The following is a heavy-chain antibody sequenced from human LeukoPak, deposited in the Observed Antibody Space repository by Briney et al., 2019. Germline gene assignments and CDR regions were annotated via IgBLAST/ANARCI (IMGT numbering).Heavy chain of an antibody. CDR3: ARDYYARVYSSGWYFDY. J-gene: IGHJ4*02. D-gene: IGHD6-19*01. V-gene: IGHV3-23*01. Sequence: GGTLRLSCAASGFTFSSYGMSWVRQAPGKGLEWVSAISGSGGSTYYADSVKGRFTISRDNSKNTLYLQMNSLRAEDTAVYYCARDYYARVYSSGWYFDYWGQGTLVTVSS. CDR2: ISGSGGST. CDR1: GFTFSSYG.